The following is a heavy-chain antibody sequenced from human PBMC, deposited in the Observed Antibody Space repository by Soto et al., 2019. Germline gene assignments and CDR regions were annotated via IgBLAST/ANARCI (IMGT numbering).Heavy chain of an antibody. CDR1: GYTFTSYG. Sequence: ASVKVSCKASGYTFTSYGISWVRQAPGQGLEWMGWISAYNGNTNYAQKLQGRVTMTTDTSTSTAYMELRSLRSDDTAVYYCARMIPTTMVRGVIISLGYYYGMDVWGQGTTVTVSS. CDR2: ISAYNGNT. D-gene: IGHD3-10*01. J-gene: IGHJ6*02. V-gene: IGHV1-18*01. CDR3: ARMIPTTMVRGVIISLGYYYGMDV.